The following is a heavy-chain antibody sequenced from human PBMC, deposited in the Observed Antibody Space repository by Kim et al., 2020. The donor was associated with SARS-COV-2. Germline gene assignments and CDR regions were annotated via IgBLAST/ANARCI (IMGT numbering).Heavy chain of an antibody. Sequence: SETLSLTCTVSGGSISSGGYYWSWIRQHPGKGLEWIGYIYYSGSTYFNPSLKSRVTISVDTSKNQFSLKLSSVTAADTAVYYCARLEGITIFGVVIIGWVDSWGQETLVTVSS. CDR1: GGSISSGGYY. V-gene: IGHV4-31*03. J-gene: IGHJ5*01. CDR3: ARLEGITIFGVVIIGWVDS. CDR2: IYYSGST. D-gene: IGHD3-3*01.